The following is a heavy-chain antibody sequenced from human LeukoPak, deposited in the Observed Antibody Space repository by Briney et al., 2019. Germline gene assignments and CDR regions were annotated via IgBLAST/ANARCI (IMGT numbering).Heavy chain of an antibody. CDR2: IKRKTDHGTT. V-gene: IGHV3-15*01. CDR1: GFTFSNAW. J-gene: IGHJ3*02. Sequence: PGGSLSLSCAASGFTFSNAWMRWVRQAPGKGREWVGRIKRKTDHGTTDYAAPVKGRFTISRDDSKNTLYLQMNSLKTEDTAVYYCTTDDIVVVVAATDAFDIWGQGTMVTVSS. CDR3: TTDDIVVVVAATDAFDI. D-gene: IGHD2-15*01.